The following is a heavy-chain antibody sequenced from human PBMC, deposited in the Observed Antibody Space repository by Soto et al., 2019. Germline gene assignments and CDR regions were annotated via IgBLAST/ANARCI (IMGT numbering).Heavy chain of an antibody. CDR2: VGTGSSYK. J-gene: IGHJ3*01. V-gene: IGHV3-21*01. Sequence: EVQLVESGGGLVKPGGSLRISCSASGFTFSRYNMNWVRQAPGKGLEWVSSVGTGSSYKYYANSVKGRFTVYRDNAKNSLDLQMNTLSADSLDVYSCARESATIPVVGFWCQETMVTVSS. CDR1: GFTFSRYN. D-gene: IGHD5-12*01. CDR3: ARESATIPVVGF.